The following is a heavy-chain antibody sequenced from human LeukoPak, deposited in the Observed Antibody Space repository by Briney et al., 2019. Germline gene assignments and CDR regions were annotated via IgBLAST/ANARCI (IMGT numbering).Heavy chain of an antibody. CDR3: ARISSSSWHFDY. CDR2: ISSSGSTI. V-gene: IGHV3-48*03. J-gene: IGHJ4*02. CDR1: GFTFSSYE. Sequence: GGSLRLSCAASGFTFSSYEMNWVRQAPGKGLEWVSYISSSGSTIYYADSVKGRFTISRDNAKNSLYLQMNSLRAEDTAVYYCARISSSSWHFDYWGQGTLVTVSS. D-gene: IGHD6-6*01.